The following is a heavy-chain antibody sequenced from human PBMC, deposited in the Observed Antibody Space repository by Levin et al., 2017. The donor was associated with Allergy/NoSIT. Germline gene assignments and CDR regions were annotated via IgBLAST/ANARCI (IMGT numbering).Heavy chain of an antibody. V-gene: IGHV4-59*01. CDR1: GVSISSYY. CDR2: IYYSGST. CDR3: AREGDPARDGYTSRAFDI. Sequence: SETLSLTCTVSGVSISSYYWSWIRQPPGKGLEWIGYIYYSGSTNYNPSLKSRVTISVDTSKNQFSLKLSSVTAADTAVYYCAREGDPARDGYTSRAFDIWGQGTMVTVSS. J-gene: IGHJ3*02. D-gene: IGHD5-24*01.